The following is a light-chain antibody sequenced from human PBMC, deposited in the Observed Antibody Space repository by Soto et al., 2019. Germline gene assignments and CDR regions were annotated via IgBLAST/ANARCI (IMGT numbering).Light chain of an antibody. J-gene: IGLJ1*01. CDR3: AAWDDSLSGYV. CDR1: KSKNGRKY. Sequence: QSVLTQPPSASGTPGQRVTMSCFGSKSKNGRKYVYWYQQLPGAAPKILIYTKKSPPSGVPERFSGSQSRTPTSLAISGHRSEDEADYYCAAWDDSLSGYVFGTGTKVTVL. CDR2: TKK. V-gene: IGLV1-47*01.